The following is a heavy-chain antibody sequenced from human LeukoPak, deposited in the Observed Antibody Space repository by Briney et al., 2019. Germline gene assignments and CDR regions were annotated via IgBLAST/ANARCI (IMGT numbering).Heavy chain of an antibody. CDR1: GFTFSSYG. CDR2: IWYDGSNK. J-gene: IGHJ4*02. CDR3: ARGWQWLGYYFDY. V-gene: IGHV3-33*01. Sequence: GGSLRLSCAASGFTFSSYGMHWVRQAPGKGLEWVAVIWYDGSNKYYTDSVKGRFTISRDNSKNTLYLQMNSLRAEDTAVYYCARGWQWLGYYFDYWGQGTLVTVSS. D-gene: IGHD6-19*01.